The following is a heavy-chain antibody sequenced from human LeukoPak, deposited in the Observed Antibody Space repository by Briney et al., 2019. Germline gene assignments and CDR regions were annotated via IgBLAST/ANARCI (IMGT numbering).Heavy chain of an antibody. Sequence: SETLSLTCTVSGGSISSGDYYWSWIRQPPGKGLGWIGYIYYSGSTYYNPSLKSRVTISVDTSKNQFSLKLSSVTAADTAVYYCARFLLWFGGRYLDYWGQGTLVTVSS. J-gene: IGHJ4*02. V-gene: IGHV4-30-4*01. CDR3: ARFLLWFGGRYLDY. CDR2: IYYSGST. CDR1: GGSISSGDYY. D-gene: IGHD3-10*01.